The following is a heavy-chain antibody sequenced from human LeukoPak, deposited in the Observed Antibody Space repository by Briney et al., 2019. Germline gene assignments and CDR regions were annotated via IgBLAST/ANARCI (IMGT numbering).Heavy chain of an antibody. D-gene: IGHD2/OR15-2a*01. CDR3: TKVRYGTFNWFDP. V-gene: IGHV4-4*07. CDR1: GVSINNYY. CDR2: ISSTGTT. J-gene: IGHJ5*02. Sequence: PAETLSLTCTVSGVSINNYYWSWIRQPPGKGLEWVARISSTGTTNYNPSHKSRVTMTADAPAKHFSQMPSSVTPADTTVFYCTKVRYGTFNWFDPWGQGTLVTVAS.